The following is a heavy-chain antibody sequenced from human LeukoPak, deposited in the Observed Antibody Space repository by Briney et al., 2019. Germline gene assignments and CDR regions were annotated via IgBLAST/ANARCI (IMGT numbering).Heavy chain of an antibody. J-gene: IGHJ4*02. Sequence: ASVKVSCKASGGTFSSYAISWVRQAPGQGLEWMGIINPSGGSTSYAQKFQGRVTMTRDTSTSTVYMELSSLRSEDTAVYYCARDGVGATERFDYWGQGTLVTVSS. CDR3: ARDGVGATERFDY. D-gene: IGHD1-26*01. CDR1: GGTFSSYA. V-gene: IGHV1-46*01. CDR2: INPSGGST.